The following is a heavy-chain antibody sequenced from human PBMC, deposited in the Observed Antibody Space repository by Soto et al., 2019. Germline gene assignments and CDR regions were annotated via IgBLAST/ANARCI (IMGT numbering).Heavy chain of an antibody. V-gene: IGHV4-59*01. J-gene: IGHJ4*02. CDR1: GGSISSYY. CDR3: ASASEYQSDY. CDR2: IYYSGST. Sequence: SETLSHTCAVSGGSISSYYLSRIRQPPGKGLEWIGYIYYSGSTNYNPSLKSRVTISVDTSKNQFSLKLGSVTAADTAVYYCASASEYQSDYWGQGTLVTVSS. D-gene: IGHD2-2*01.